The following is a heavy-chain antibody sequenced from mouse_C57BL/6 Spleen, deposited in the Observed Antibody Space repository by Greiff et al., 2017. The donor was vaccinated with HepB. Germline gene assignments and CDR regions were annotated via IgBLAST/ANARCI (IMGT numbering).Heavy chain of an antibody. Sequence: EVQLQQSGPVLVKPGASVKMSCKASGYTFTDYYMNWVKQSHGKSLEWIGVINPYNGGTSYNQKFKGKATLTVDKSSSTAYMERNSLTSEDSAVYYCSRPTTVVGAMDYWGQGTSVTVSS. J-gene: IGHJ4*01. CDR3: SRPTTVVGAMDY. V-gene: IGHV1-19*01. CDR1: GYTFTDYY. D-gene: IGHD1-1*01. CDR2: INPYNGGT.